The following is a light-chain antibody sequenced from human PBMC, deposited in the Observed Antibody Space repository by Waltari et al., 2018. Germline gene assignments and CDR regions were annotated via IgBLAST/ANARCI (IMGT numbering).Light chain of an antibody. CDR1: QSVGRT. V-gene: IGKV3-20*01. J-gene: IGKJ1*01. CDR3: QHYVSLPAT. CDR2: GAS. Sequence: IVLTQSPGTLSLSPGERATISCRASQSVGRTLAWYQHKPGQAPRLLIYGASIRATGIPDRFSGGGSGTDFSLGINRLEPEDFAVYYCQHYVSLPATFGQGTKVEIK.